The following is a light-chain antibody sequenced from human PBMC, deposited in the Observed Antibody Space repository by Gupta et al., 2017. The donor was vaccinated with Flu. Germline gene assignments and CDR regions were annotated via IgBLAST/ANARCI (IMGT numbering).Light chain of an antibody. J-gene: IGKJ4*01. CDR3: QQHLGILS. V-gene: IGKV4-1*01. Sequence: VMTQSPDALAVSLGERATINCKSSRSLLYSLNNKNYLAWYQQKPGQPPKLLINWASARESGVPDRFSGSGSGTDFTLTISSLQAEDVALYYCQQHLGILSFGGGTKVEI. CDR2: WAS. CDR1: RSLLYSLNNKNY.